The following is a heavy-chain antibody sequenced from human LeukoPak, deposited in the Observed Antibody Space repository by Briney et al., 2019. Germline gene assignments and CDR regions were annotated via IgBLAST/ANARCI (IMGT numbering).Heavy chain of an antibody. D-gene: IGHD6-13*01. Sequence: ASAKVSCKASGYTFTSYGISWVRQAPGQGLEWMGWINPNSGGTNYAQKFQGRVTMTRDTSISTAHLELSRLTADDTAVYYCARVLPTSAGTRSFDYWGQGTLVSVSS. CDR3: ARVLPTSAGTRSFDY. J-gene: IGHJ4*02. CDR1: GYTFTSYG. CDR2: INPNSGGT. V-gene: IGHV1-2*02.